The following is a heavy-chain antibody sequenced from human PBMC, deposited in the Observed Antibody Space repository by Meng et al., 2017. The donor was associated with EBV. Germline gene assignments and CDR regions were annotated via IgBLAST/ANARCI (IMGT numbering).Heavy chain of an antibody. Sequence: QVQLLQYGSEWKRPGASVMVSCKASGYTFRNYDINWMRQVPGQGLDWMGWINTYSGKATFAQGFTGRFVFSLDTPVTTAHLQISGLKTEDSAVYYCARGVEENGSHYPFDSWGQGTLVTVSS. CDR3: ARGVEENGSHYPFDS. V-gene: IGHV7-4-1*02. CDR2: INTYSGKA. J-gene: IGHJ4*02. CDR1: GYTFRNYD. D-gene: IGHD1-1*01.